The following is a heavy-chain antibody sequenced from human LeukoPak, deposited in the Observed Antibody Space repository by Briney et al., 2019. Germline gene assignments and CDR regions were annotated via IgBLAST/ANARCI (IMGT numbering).Heavy chain of an antibody. CDR1: GFTFSSYA. J-gene: IGHJ4*02. CDR3: AESTTMTTGMKFDY. CDR2: IVGSADRT. V-gene: IGHV3-23*01. D-gene: IGHD4-17*01. Sequence: GGSLRLSCAASGFTFSSYAMSWVHQAPGKGLEWVSSIVGSADRTYYADSVKGRFTVSRDNSKNTLFLQMNSLRAEDTAMYYCAESTTMTTGMKFDYWGQGTLVTVSS.